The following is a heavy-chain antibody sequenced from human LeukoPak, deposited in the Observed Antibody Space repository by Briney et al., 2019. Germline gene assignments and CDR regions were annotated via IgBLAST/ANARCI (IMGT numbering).Heavy chain of an antibody. CDR2: IYYSGDT. V-gene: IGHV4-59*02. J-gene: IGHJ4*02. D-gene: IGHD6-13*01. CDR3: AKSHGIASAGNVDS. Sequence: SETLSLTCTVSGGSVSSHYWNWIRQTPGQGLEWIGYIYYSGDTDYNPSLKSRVTISVDTSKNQFSLKLNSVTAADTAVYYCAKSHGIASAGNVDSWGQGILVTVSS. CDR1: GGSVSSHY.